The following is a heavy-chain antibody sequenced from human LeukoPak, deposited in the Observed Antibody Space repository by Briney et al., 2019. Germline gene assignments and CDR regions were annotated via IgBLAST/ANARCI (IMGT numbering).Heavy chain of an antibody. Sequence: PSETLSLTCTVSGGSISSSSYYWGWIRQPPGKGLEWIGSIYYSGSTYYKPSLKSRVTISVDTSKNQFSLKLSSVTAADTAVYYCAREGGPYRPLDYSGQGTLVTVSS. CDR1: GGSISSSSYY. CDR2: IYYSGST. CDR3: AREGGPYRPLDY. V-gene: IGHV4-39*02. J-gene: IGHJ4*02.